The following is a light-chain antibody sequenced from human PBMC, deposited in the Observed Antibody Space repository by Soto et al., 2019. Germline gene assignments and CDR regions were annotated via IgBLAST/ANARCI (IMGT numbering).Light chain of an antibody. Sequence: IVLTQSPGPLSLSPGERATLSCTSSQRIRSSSLAWYQQKPGQAPRLLIYDASNRATGIPARFSGSGSGTDFTLTISSLEPEDFAVYYCQQRSNWPITFGQGTRLEIK. J-gene: IGKJ5*01. CDR3: QQRSNWPIT. CDR1: QRIRSSS. V-gene: IGKV3-11*01. CDR2: DAS.